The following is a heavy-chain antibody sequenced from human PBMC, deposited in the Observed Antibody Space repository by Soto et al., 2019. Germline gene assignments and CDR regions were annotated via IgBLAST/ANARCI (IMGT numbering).Heavy chain of an antibody. D-gene: IGHD2-15*01. CDR3: ATLPPRIVVTVLPMPS. CDR1: GGSISSGGYY. J-gene: IGHJ1*01. Sequence: PSETLSLTCTVSGGSISSGGYYWSWIRQHPGKGLEWVGYIYHTGTTKYNPSLKNRVTISVDKSNNQFSLDLKSVTAADTAVYYCATLPPRIVVTVLPMPSWGQGTLVTVSS. V-gene: IGHV4-61*05. CDR2: IYHTGTT.